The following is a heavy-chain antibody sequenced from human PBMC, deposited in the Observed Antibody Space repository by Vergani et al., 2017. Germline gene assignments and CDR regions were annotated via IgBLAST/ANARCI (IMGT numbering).Heavy chain of an antibody. CDR3: ARGKLERLYYYYYMDV. Sequence: QVQLVQSGAEVKKPGASVKVSCKASGYTFTSYYMHWVRQAPGQGLEWMGIINPSGGSTSYAQKFQGRVTMTRDTSTSTVYMELSNLSSEDTAVYYCARGKLERLYYYYYMDVWGKGTTVTVSS. D-gene: IGHD1-1*01. CDR2: INPSGGST. V-gene: IGHV1-46*01. J-gene: IGHJ6*03. CDR1: GYTFTSYY.